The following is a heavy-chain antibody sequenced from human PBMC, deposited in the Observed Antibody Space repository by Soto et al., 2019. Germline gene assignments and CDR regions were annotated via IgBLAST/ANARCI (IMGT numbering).Heavy chain of an antibody. CDR2: ISYDGSNK. V-gene: IGHV3-30*03. CDR1: AFTLSIHG. D-gene: IGHD2-2*02. Sequence: GGSLRLSCAASAFTLSIHGMHWVRQAPGKGLEWVAVISYDGSNKYYADSVRGRFTISRDNSKNTLFLQMNSLRPEDTAVYYCARGAEYQLLDRDYFYGMDVWGQGTTVTVSS. CDR3: ARGAEYQLLDRDYFYGMDV. J-gene: IGHJ6*02.